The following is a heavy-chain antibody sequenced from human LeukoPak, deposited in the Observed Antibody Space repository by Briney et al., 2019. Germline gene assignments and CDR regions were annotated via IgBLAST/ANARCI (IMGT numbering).Heavy chain of an antibody. CDR1: GASFSGYY. CDR3: ATLGEYYDSSGYYYN. V-gene: IGHV4-34*01. Sequence: PSETLSLTCAVYGASFSGYYWSWIRQPPGKGLVWIGEINHSGSTNYNPSLKSRVTISVDTSKDQFSLKLTSVTAADTAVYYCATLGEYYDSSGYYYNWGQGTLVTVSS. D-gene: IGHD3-22*01. J-gene: IGHJ4*02. CDR2: INHSGST.